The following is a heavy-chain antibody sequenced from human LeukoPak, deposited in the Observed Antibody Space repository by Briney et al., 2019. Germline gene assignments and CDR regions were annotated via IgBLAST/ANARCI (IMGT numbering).Heavy chain of an antibody. CDR3: ARGEWSSSPFDY. CDR1: GFTFSSYS. CDR2: ISSSSSYI. V-gene: IGHV3-21*01. Sequence: PGGSLRLSCAASGFTFSSYSMNWVRQAPGKGLEWASFISSSSSYIYYADSMKGRFTISRDNAKNSLYLQMNSLKAEDTAVYYCARGEWSSSPFDYWGQGTLVTVSS. J-gene: IGHJ4*02. D-gene: IGHD6-6*01.